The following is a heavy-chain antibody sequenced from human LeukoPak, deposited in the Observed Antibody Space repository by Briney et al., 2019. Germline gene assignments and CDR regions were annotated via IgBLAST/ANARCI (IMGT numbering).Heavy chain of an antibody. J-gene: IGHJ4*02. CDR1: GFSFSSYW. V-gene: IGHV3-7*01. D-gene: IGHD3-22*01. Sequence: GGSLRLSCAASGFSFSSYWLMWVRQTPGKGLQWVATIKEDGRQTFYSDSVMGRFTISIGSAKNSLYLQMNSLRVEETAVYYCYGTRGYWGQGALVTVSS. CDR2: IKEDGRQT. CDR3: YGTRGY.